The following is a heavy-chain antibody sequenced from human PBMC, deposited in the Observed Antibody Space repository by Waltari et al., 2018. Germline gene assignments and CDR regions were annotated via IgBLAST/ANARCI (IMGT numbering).Heavy chain of an antibody. V-gene: IGHV3-30*18. CDR2: ISDDGSKK. D-gene: IGHD4-17*01. Sequence: QVQLVESGGGEVQPGRSLRLSCAASGFTFSSYGMHWVRQAPGKGLWWVAVISDDGSKKYYADSVKGRITSSRDNSKNRQYLQMNSLRAEDTAVYYCTKVAVDDYGDDPCDYWRQGTRVTVSS. CDR3: TKVAVDDYGDDPCDY. CDR1: GFTFSSYG. J-gene: IGHJ4*02.